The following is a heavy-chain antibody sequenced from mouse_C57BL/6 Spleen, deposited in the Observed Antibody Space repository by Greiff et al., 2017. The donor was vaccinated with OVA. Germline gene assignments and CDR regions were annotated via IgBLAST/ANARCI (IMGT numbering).Heavy chain of an antibody. D-gene: IGHD1-1*01. CDR3: TIITTVVATPFAY. CDR2: IDPETGGT. CDR1: GYTFTDYE. J-gene: IGHJ3*01. Sequence: VQLQQSGAELVRPGASVTLSCKASGYTFTDYEMHWVKQTPVHGLEWIGAIDPETGGTAYNQKFKGKAILTADKSSSTAYMELRSLTSEDSAVYYCTIITTVVATPFAYWGQGTLVTVSA. V-gene: IGHV1-15*01.